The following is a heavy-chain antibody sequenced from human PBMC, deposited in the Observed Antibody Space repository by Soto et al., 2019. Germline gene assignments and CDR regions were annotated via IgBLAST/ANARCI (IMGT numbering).Heavy chain of an antibody. CDR1: GGSFSGYY. D-gene: IGHD2-15*01. V-gene: IGHV4-34*01. Sequence: QVQLQQWGAGLLKPSETLSLTCAVYGGSFSGYYWSWIRQPPGKGLEWIGEINHSGSTNYNPSLKSRVTISVDTSKSQFSLKLSSVTAADTAVYYCARVDCSGGSCSALTPWGQGTLVTVSS. CDR2: INHSGST. CDR3: ARVDCSGGSCSALTP. J-gene: IGHJ5*02.